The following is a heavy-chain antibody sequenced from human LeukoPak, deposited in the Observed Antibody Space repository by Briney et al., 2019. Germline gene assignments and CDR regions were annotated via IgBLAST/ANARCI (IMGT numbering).Heavy chain of an antibody. CDR2: ISAYNGNT. Sequence: ASVKVSCKASGYTFTSYGISWVRQAPGQGLEWMGWISAYNGNTNYAQKLQGRVTMTRDTSTSTVYMELSSLRSEDTAVYYCARDEAILNWFDPWGQGTLVTVSS. CDR1: GYTFTSYG. CDR3: ARDEAILNWFDP. V-gene: IGHV1-18*01. J-gene: IGHJ5*02.